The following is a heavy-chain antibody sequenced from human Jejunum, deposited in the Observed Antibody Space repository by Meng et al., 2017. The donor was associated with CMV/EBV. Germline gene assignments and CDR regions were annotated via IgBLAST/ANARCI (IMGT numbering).Heavy chain of an antibody. D-gene: IGHD2-15*01. Sequence: SGDTLTSSDINWVRQATGQGLEWMGWMNPNNGNTGYGQKFQGRVTLTRNTAISTAYMELSSLRSEDTAVYYCLLTPRRVGHGMDVWGQGTTVTVSS. CDR2: MNPNNGNT. CDR3: LLTPRRVGHGMDV. CDR1: GDTLTSSD. V-gene: IGHV1-8*01. J-gene: IGHJ6*02.